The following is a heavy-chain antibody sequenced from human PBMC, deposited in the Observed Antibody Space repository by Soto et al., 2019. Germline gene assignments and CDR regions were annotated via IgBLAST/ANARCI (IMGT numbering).Heavy chain of an antibody. CDR1: GFTFSSYA. CDR2: ISSNGGST. Sequence: GGSLRLSCSASGFTFSSYAMHWVRQAPGKGLEYVSAISSNGGSTYYRDSVKGRFTISRDNSKNTLYLQMSSLRAEDTAVYYCVKDQSDIVVVVAATGGGAFDIWGQGTMVTVSS. CDR3: VKDQSDIVVVVAATGGGAFDI. J-gene: IGHJ3*02. V-gene: IGHV3-64D*08. D-gene: IGHD2-15*01.